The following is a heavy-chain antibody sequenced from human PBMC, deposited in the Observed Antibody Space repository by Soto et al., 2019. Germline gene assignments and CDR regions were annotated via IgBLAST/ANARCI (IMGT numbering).Heavy chain of an antibody. Sequence: QVQLVQSGAEVKKPGSSVKLSCKTSAGTFRNYAINWVRQAPGQGLAWMGGSIPVVGTANYAQTFQGRITIAADESTSTAYMQLSSLGSEDTAVYYCAIPLPKQQLVRGAFDHWGQGTLVTVAS. CDR3: AIPLPKQQLVRGAFDH. D-gene: IGHD6-13*01. V-gene: IGHV1-69*01. J-gene: IGHJ4*02. CDR2: SIPVVGTA. CDR1: AGTFRNYA.